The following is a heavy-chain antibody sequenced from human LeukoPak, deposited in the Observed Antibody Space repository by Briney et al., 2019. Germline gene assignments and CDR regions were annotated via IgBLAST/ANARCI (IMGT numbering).Heavy chain of an antibody. Sequence: PGRSLRLSCAASGFTFSDHDMDWVRQSAGKGLEWVGRSRDKANSYNTEYAASVKGRFTISRDDSKNSLYLQMNSLKTEDTAVYYCARYGGSGSGIYGDYWGQGTLVTVSS. J-gene: IGHJ4*02. CDR3: ARYGGSGSGIYGDY. D-gene: IGHD3-10*01. V-gene: IGHV3-72*01. CDR2: SRDKANSYNT. CDR1: GFTFSDHD.